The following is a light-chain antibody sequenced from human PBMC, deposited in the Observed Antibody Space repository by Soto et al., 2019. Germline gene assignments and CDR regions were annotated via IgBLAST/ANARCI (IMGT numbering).Light chain of an antibody. CDR3: CSYAGSSTYV. CDR2: EVS. Sequence: QSALTQPASVSGSPGQSITISCTGTSSDVGSYNLVSWYQQYPGKAPKFMIYEVSKRPSGVSNRFSGSKSGNTASLTISGLQAEDEADYYCCSYAGSSTYVFRTGTKVPVL. CDR1: SSDVGSYNL. J-gene: IGLJ1*01. V-gene: IGLV2-23*02.